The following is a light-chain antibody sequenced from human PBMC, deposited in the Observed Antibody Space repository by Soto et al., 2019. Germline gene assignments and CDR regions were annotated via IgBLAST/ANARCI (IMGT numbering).Light chain of an antibody. CDR2: DAS. CDR3: QQYNSFPIT. J-gene: IGKJ5*01. V-gene: IGKV1-5*01. Sequence: DLQMTQSPSTLAASVGDRVTITCRASQSLKSWLAWYQQKPGSAPKLLIYDASSLKSGVPSRFSGRGSGTEFTLTISSLQPDDFATYYCQQYNSFPITFGQGTRLEIK. CDR1: QSLKSW.